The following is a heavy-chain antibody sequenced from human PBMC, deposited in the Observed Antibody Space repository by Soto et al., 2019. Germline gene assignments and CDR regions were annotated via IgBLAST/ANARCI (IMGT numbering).Heavy chain of an antibody. Sequence: QVQLVQSGAEVKKPGASVKVSCKASGYTFTNFGISWVRQAPGQGLEWMGWISAYNGNTNYAQKFQGRVTMTTDTPTSRADMEVRSMRFDDTAVYYWARGGTPIDYWGQGTLVTVSS. J-gene: IGHJ4*02. V-gene: IGHV1-18*01. D-gene: IGHD3-16*01. CDR2: ISAYNGNT. CDR1: GYTFTNFG. CDR3: ARGGTPIDY.